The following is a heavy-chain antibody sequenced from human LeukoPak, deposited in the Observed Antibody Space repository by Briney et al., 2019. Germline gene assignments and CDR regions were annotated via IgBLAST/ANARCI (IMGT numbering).Heavy chain of an antibody. V-gene: IGHV1-2*02. D-gene: IGHD1-26*01. Sequence: ASVKVSCKASGYTFTGDYMHWVRQAPGQGPEWMGWINPNSGATSFAQKFQGRVTLTRDTSSSTAHMELSRLRSDDTAVYYCARGIVGPTTIDYWGQGTLVTVSS. CDR1: GYTFTGDY. J-gene: IGHJ4*02. CDR2: INPNSGAT. CDR3: ARGIVGPTTIDY.